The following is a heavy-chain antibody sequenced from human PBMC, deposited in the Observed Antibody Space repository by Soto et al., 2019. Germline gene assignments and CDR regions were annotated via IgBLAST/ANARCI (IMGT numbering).Heavy chain of an antibody. CDR2: ISWNSGSI. CDR3: AKAYGSSPPYYYYMDV. D-gene: IGHD3-10*01. Sequence: EVQLVESGGGLVQPGRSLRLSCAASGFTFDDYAMHWVRQAPGKGLEWGSGISWNSGSIGYADSVKGRFTISRDNAKNSLYLQMNSLRAEDTALYYCAKAYGSSPPYYYYMDVWGKGTTVTVSS. J-gene: IGHJ6*03. CDR1: GFTFDDYA. V-gene: IGHV3-9*01.